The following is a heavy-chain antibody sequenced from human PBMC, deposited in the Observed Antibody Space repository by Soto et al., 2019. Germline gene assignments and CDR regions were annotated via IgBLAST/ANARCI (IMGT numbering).Heavy chain of an antibody. CDR3: AKRLGSGSYPDY. Sequence: GGSLRLSCAASGFTFSSYAMSWVRQAPGKGLEWVSAISGSGGSTYYADPVKGRFTISRDNSKNTLYLQMNSLRAEDTAVYYCAKRLGSGSYPDYWGQGTLVTVSS. CDR1: GFTFSSYA. CDR2: ISGSGGST. J-gene: IGHJ4*02. D-gene: IGHD3-10*01. V-gene: IGHV3-23*01.